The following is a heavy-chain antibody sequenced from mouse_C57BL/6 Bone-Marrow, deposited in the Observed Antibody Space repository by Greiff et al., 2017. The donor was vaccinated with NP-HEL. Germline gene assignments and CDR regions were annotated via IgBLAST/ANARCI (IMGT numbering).Heavy chain of an antibody. J-gene: IGHJ4*01. CDR2: IYPYNNDT. CDR3: ARINYYGSYAMDY. CDR1: GYTFTTYS. V-gene: IGHV1-47*01. Sequence: QVQLQQPGAELVKPGASVKMSCKASGYTFTTYSIEWVKQNHGKSLEWIGNIYPYNNDTKYNEKFKGKATLTVEKSSSTVYLELSRLTSDDSAVYYCARINYYGSYAMDYWGQGTSVTVSS. D-gene: IGHD1-1*01.